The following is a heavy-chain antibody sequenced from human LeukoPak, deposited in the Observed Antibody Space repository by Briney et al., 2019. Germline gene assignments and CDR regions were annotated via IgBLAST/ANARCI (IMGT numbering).Heavy chain of an antibody. Sequence: GGSLRLSCAASGFTFSSYAMHWVRQAPGKGLEWVAVISYDGSNKYYADSVRGRFTISRDYSKNTLYLQMNSLTTEDTAVYYCASVPLAYYYYYMDVWGKGTTVTVSS. J-gene: IGHJ6*03. V-gene: IGHV3-30-3*01. CDR2: ISYDGSNK. CDR1: GFTFSSYA. CDR3: ASVPLAYYYYYMDV. D-gene: IGHD2-2*01.